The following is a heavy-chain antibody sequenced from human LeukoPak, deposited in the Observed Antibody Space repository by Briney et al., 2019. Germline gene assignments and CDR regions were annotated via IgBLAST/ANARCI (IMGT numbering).Heavy chain of an antibody. Sequence: SETLSLTCAVYGGSFSGYYWSWIRQPPGKGLEWIGEISHSGSTNYNPSLKSRVTISVDTSKNQFSLKLSSVTAADTAVYYSARLVGRSKQSITMVRGVISHFDYWGQGTLVTVSS. D-gene: IGHD3-10*01. V-gene: IGHV4-34*01. J-gene: IGHJ4*02. CDR2: ISHSGST. CDR3: ARLVGRSKQSITMVRGVISHFDY. CDR1: GGSFSGYY.